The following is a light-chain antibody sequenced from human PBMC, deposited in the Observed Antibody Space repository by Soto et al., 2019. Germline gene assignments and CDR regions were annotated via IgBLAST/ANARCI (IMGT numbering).Light chain of an antibody. Sequence: DIQMTQSPSSLSASVGDRVTITCRASQTISTYLNWYQQKPGKAPKLLIYAASTLQSGVPSRFSVSGSGTDFTLTINSLQPEDFATYYCQQSHGSPYTFGQGTKLEIK. CDR1: QTISTY. CDR2: AAS. J-gene: IGKJ2*01. V-gene: IGKV1-39*01. CDR3: QQSHGSPYT.